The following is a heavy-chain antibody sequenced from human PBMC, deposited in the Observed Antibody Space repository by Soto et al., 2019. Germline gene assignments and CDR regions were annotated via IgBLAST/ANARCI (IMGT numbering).Heavy chain of an antibody. CDR2: IITTET. D-gene: IGHD4-17*01. V-gene: IGHV3-23*01. CDR1: GFTFNIYA. CDR3: AKDRVNGNSVWDAFDV. J-gene: IGHJ3*01. Sequence: EVQLLESGGGLVQPGESLRVSCAASGFTFNIYAMSWVRQAPGKGLEWVSSIITTETYYADSVKGRFIISRDNSKNTVYLQMSSLRAEDTATYYCAKDRVNGNSVWDAFDVWGQGTLVTVSS.